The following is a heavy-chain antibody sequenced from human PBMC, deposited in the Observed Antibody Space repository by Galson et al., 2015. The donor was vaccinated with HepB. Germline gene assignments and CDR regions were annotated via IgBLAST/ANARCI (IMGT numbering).Heavy chain of an antibody. Sequence: SETLSLTCTVSGGSISSYYWSWIRQPPGKGLEWIGYIYYSGSTNYNPSLKSRVTISVDTSKNQFSLKLSSVTAADTAVYYCARSIAIAANDYWGQGTLVTVSS. CDR2: IYYSGST. V-gene: IGHV4-59*08. CDR3: ARSIAIAANDY. J-gene: IGHJ4*02. D-gene: IGHD6-13*01. CDR1: GGSISSYY.